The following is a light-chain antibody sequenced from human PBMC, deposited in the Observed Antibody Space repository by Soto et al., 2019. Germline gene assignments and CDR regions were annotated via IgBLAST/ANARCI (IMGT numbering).Light chain of an antibody. CDR1: QSVSSN. CDR2: GAS. CDR3: QNYNNWPPVT. J-gene: IGKJ5*01. Sequence: EIVMTQSPATLSVSPGERATLSCRASQSVSSNLAWYQQKPGQAPRLLIYGASTRATVIPARFRGSGSVTEFTLTISSLQSEYFAVYYCQNYNNWPPVTFGQGTRLEIK. V-gene: IGKV3-15*01.